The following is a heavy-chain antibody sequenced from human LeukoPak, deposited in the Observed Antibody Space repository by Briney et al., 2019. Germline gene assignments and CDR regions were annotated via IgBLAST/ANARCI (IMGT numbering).Heavy chain of an antibody. D-gene: IGHD4-17*01. J-gene: IGHJ4*02. CDR3: AAQGGSGDLRY. CDR1: GFTFSSYS. CDR2: IKRIIDGGTT. V-gene: IGHV3-15*01. Sequence: GGSLRLSCAASGFTFSSYSMNWVRQAPGKGLEWVGRIKRIIDGGTTDYAAPVKGRFTVSRDDSINTLYLQMSGLKTEDTAVYYCAAQGGSGDLRYWGQGTLVTVSS.